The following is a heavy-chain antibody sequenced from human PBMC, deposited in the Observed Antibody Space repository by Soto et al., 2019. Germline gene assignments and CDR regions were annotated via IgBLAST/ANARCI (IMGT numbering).Heavy chain of an antibody. V-gene: IGHV4-39*01. CDR3: ARPPPPCIAVAGIDY. CDR2: IYYSGST. Sequence: QLQLQESGPGLVKPSETLSLTCTVSGGSISSSSYYWGWIRQPPGKGLEWIGSIYYSGSTYYNPSLKSRVTIPVDTSKNQFTLQLSSGTAGDMAVYYCARPPPPCIAVAGIDYLGQGTLVTVSS. J-gene: IGHJ4*02. D-gene: IGHD6-19*01. CDR1: GGSISSSSYY.